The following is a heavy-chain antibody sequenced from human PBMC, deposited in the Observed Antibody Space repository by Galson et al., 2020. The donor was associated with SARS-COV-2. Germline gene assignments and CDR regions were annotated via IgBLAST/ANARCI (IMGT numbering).Heavy chain of an antibody. D-gene: IGHD2-15*01. V-gene: IGHV3-7*03. Sequence: APGRGLEWVANITHDGSEQYYVDSVKGRLTISRDNPKNSLYLQMNNLRVEDTAVYHCARVYCSGGSCYPGNYWGQGTLVTVSS. CDR3: ARVYCSGGSCYPGNY. CDR2: ITHDGSEQ. J-gene: IGHJ4*02.